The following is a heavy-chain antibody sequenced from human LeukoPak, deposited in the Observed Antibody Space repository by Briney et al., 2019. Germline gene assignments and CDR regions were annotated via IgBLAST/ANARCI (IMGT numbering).Heavy chain of an antibody. V-gene: IGHV4-39*01. CDR1: GGSISSSSYY. CDR2: IYYSGST. CDR3: ARRIYCSSTSCYGYYYYMDV. Sequence: SGALSLTCTVSGGSISSSSYYWGWIRQPPGEGLEWVGSIYYSGSTYYNPSLKSRVTISVDTSKNQFSLKLSSVTAADTAVYYCARRIYCSSTSCYGYYYYMDVWGKGTTVTVSS. J-gene: IGHJ6*03. D-gene: IGHD2-2*01.